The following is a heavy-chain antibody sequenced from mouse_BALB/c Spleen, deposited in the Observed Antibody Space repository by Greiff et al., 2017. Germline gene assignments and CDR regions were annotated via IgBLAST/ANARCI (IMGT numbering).Heavy chain of an antibody. J-gene: IGHJ3*01. D-gene: IGHD1-1*01. CDR1: GYTFTSYT. Sequence: VKLMESGAELARPGASVKMSCKASGYTFTSYTMHWVKQRPGQGLEWIGYINPSSGYTNYNQKFKDKATLTADKSSSTAYMQLSSLTSEDSAVYYCARFLNYYGSSYGFAYWGQGTLVTVSA. CDR2: INPSSGYT. CDR3: ARFLNYYGSSYGFAY. V-gene: IGHV1-4*01.